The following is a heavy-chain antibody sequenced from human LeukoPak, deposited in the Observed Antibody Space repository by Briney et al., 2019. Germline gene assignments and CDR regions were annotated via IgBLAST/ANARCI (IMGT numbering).Heavy chain of an antibody. CDR3: ARWEGGSYSDFDY. CDR1: GGSFSGYY. D-gene: IGHD1-26*01. Sequence: LETLSLTCAVYGGSFSGYYWSWIRQPPGKGLEWIGEINHDGSTNYYPSLKSRVTISVDTSKNQFSLNLSSVTAADTAVYYCARWEGGSYSDFDYWGQGTLVT. V-gene: IGHV4-34*01. J-gene: IGHJ4*02. CDR2: INHDGST.